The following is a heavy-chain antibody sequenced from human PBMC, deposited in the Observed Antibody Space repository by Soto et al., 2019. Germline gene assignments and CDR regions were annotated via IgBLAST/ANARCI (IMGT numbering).Heavy chain of an antibody. V-gene: IGHV1-8*01. Sequence: QVQLVQSGAEVKKPGASVRVSCTASGYTFTHHDVNWVRQAPGQGPEWMGWMNPKSGETGYARIFQGRVKMTRDTSISTAYMELSSLRSGDTAIYFCARGIVGGSTRAFDVWGQGTKVTVSS. J-gene: IGHJ3*01. CDR3: ARGIVGGSTRAFDV. D-gene: IGHD1-26*01. CDR2: MNPKSGET. CDR1: GYTFTHHD.